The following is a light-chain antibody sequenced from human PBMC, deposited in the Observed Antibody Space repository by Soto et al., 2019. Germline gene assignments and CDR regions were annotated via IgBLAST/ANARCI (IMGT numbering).Light chain of an antibody. Sequence: DPQMTQFPSSLSASVGDRVTMTCRASQSISTYVNWYQQKPGKAPKLLIYAASTVQSGVPSRFSGSGSGTDFTLTINSLQPEDFATYYCQQSYSIPYTFGQGTKLEIK. CDR2: AAS. CDR3: QQSYSIPYT. V-gene: IGKV1-39*01. CDR1: QSISTY. J-gene: IGKJ2*01.